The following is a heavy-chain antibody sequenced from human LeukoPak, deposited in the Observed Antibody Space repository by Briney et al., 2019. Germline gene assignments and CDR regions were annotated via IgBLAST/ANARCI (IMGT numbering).Heavy chain of an antibody. V-gene: IGHV1-18*01. Sequence: GASVRVSCKASGYTFTSYGISWVRQAPGQGLEWMGWISAYNGNTNYAQKLQGRVTMTTDTSTSTAYMELRSLKSDDTAVYYCVRGGDGYNSPGGRFDYWGQGTLVAVSS. CDR3: VRGGDGYNSPGGRFDY. D-gene: IGHD5-24*01. CDR1: GYTFTSYG. J-gene: IGHJ4*02. CDR2: ISAYNGNT.